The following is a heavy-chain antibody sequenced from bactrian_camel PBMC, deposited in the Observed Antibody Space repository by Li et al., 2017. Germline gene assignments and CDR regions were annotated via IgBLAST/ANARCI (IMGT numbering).Heavy chain of an antibody. CDR3: VTGPRESFGY. CDR1: GSASSTNC. CDR2: VWLLQSRP. D-gene: IGHD7*01. Sequence: VQLVESGGGSVQTGGSLRLSCAASGSASSTNCIGWFRQAPGKEREGLAAVWLLQSRPYYADSVKGRFTISHDSAKNTVYLQMNSLKSEDTALYYCVTGPRESFGYWGQGTQVTVS. J-gene: IGHJ6*01. V-gene: IGHV3S63*01.